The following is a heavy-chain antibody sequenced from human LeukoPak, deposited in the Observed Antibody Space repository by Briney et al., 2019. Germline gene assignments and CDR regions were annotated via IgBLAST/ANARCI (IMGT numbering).Heavy chain of an antibody. V-gene: IGHV4-4*07. J-gene: IGHJ4*02. CDR3: ARDRGYCRGGSCYLDY. Sequence: TSETPSLTCTVSGGSISSYYWSWIRQPAGKGLEWIGRIYSSGSTNYNPSLKSRVTMSVDTSKNQFSLKLSSVTAADTAVYYCARDRGYCRGGSCYLDYWGQGTVFRVSS. CDR1: GGSISSYY. D-gene: IGHD2-15*01. CDR2: IYSSGST.